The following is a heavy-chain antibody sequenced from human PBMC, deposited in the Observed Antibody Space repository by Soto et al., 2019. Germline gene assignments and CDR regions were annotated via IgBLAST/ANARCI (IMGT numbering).Heavy chain of an antibody. V-gene: IGHV1-69*13. CDR3: ARDRLHQANTPFDY. Sequence: ASVKVSCKASGGTFSSYAINCVRQAPGQGLEWMGGIIPIFGTPNYAQKFQGRVTITADESTSTAYMELSSLRSEDTAVYYCARDRLHQANTPFDYWGQGTLVTVSS. D-gene: IGHD2-15*01. J-gene: IGHJ4*02. CDR1: GGTFSSYA. CDR2: IIPIFGTP.